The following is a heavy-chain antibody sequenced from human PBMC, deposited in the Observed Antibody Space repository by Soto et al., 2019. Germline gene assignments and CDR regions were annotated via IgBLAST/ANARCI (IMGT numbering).Heavy chain of an antibody. J-gene: IGHJ6*02. V-gene: IGHV1-69*06. D-gene: IGHD1-7*01. CDR2: IIPIFGTA. Sequence: QVQLVQSGAEVKKPGSSVKVSCKASGGTFSSYAISWVRQAPGQGLEWMGGIIPIFGTANYAQKFQRRVTITADKATSPAYMELSSLRAEDTAVEYWARDRRTGTTGRGRRTNYGMDVWGQGTTVTVSS. CDR1: GGTFSSYA. CDR3: ARDRRTGTTGRGRRTNYGMDV.